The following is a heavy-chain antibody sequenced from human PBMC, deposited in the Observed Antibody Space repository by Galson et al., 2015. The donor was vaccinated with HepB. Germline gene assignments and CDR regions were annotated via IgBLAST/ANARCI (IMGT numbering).Heavy chain of an antibody. J-gene: IGHJ4*02. CDR1: GFTFSNYG. CDR2: VWFDGSKE. V-gene: IGHV3-33*01. CDR3: ARYTRGPALDY. Sequence: SLRLSCAASGFTFSNYGMHWVRQAPGKGLEWMAVVWFDGSKEFYAESVKGRLTISRDNFKNTLYLQMNSLRAEDTAVYYCARYTRGPALDYWGQGTLVTVSS. D-gene: IGHD2-2*01.